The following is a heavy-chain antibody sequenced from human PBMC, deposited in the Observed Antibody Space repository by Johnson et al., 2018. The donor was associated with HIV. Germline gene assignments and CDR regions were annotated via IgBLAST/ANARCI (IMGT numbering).Heavy chain of an antibody. Sequence: QVQLVESGGGVVQPGRSLRLSCTASGFNFSTYGMHWVRQAPGKGLEWVAVISYDGSNKYYADSVKGPFTISRDNSKNTLDLQMNRLRAQDTAVYYCARDWEGYAFDIWGQGTMVTVSS. CDR1: GFNFSTYG. CDR2: ISYDGSNK. V-gene: IGHV3-30*19. J-gene: IGHJ3*02. CDR3: ARDWEGYAFDI. D-gene: IGHD1-26*01.